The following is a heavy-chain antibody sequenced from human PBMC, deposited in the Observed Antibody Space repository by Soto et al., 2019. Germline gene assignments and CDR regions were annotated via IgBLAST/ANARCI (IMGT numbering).Heavy chain of an antibody. CDR1: GGSISSYY. D-gene: IGHD3-22*01. Sequence: PSETLSLTCTVSGGSISSYYWSWIRQPPGKGLEWIGYIYYSGSTNYNPSLKSRVTISVDTSKNQFSPKLSSVTAADTAVYYCARQAYYDKIYYYYGMDVWGQGTTVTVSS. J-gene: IGHJ6*02. V-gene: IGHV4-59*08. CDR2: IYYSGST. CDR3: ARQAYYDKIYYYYGMDV.